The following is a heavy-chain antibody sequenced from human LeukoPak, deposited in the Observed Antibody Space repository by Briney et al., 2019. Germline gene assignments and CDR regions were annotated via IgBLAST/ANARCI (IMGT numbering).Heavy chain of an antibody. CDR3: AKYNWNYRDAFDI. D-gene: IGHD1-7*01. Sequence: GGSLRLSCAASGFTFSSYAMSWVRQAPGKGLEWVSGISGSGGSTYYADSVKGRFTISRDNSKKTLYLQMNSLRAEDTAVYYCAKYNWNYRDAFDIWGQGTMVTVSS. CDR1: GFTFSSYA. CDR2: ISGSGGST. J-gene: IGHJ3*02. V-gene: IGHV3-23*01.